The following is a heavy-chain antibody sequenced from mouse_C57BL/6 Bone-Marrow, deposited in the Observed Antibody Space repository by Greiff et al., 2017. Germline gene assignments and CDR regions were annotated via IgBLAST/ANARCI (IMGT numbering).Heavy chain of an antibody. CDR3: ARGGYYYGSSYAYAMDY. CDR1: GYTFTSYG. D-gene: IGHD1-1*01. CDR2: IYPRSGNT. J-gene: IGHJ4*01. Sequence: QVHVKQSGAELARPGASVKLSCKASGYTFTSYGISWVKQRTGQGLEWIGEIYPRSGNTYYNEKFKGKATLTADKSSSTAYMGLRSLTSEDSAVYFCARGGYYYGSSYAYAMDYWGQGTSVTVSS. V-gene: IGHV1-81*01.